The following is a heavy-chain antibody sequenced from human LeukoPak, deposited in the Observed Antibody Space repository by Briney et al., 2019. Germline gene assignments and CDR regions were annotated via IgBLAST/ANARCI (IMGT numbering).Heavy chain of an antibody. D-gene: IGHD1-14*01. CDR2: IIPNSGDT. Sequence: GASVKVSCKASGGTFSSYAISWVRQAPGQGLEWMGGIIPNSGDTNYAQKFQGRVTMTRDTSISTAYMELSRLRSDDTAVYYCARDGHRYDFDYWGQGTLVTVSS. J-gene: IGHJ4*02. CDR1: GGTFSSYA. V-gene: IGHV1-2*02. CDR3: ARDGHRYDFDY.